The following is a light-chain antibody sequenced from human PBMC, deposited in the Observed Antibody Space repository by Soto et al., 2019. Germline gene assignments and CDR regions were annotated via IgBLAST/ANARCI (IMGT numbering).Light chain of an antibody. V-gene: IGKV1-5*01. CDR3: QQYNSYSPLYT. CDR1: QSISSW. Sequence: DIQMTQSPSTLSASVGDRVTITCRASQSISSWLAWYQQKPGKAPKLLIYDASSLESGVPSRFSGSGSGTEFTLTISSRQPDDFATYYCQQYNSYSPLYTFGQGTKLELK. J-gene: IGKJ2*01. CDR2: DAS.